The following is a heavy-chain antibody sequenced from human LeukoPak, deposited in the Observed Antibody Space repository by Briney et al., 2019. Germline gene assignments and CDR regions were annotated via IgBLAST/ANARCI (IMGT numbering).Heavy chain of an antibody. Sequence: PGGSLRLSCAASGFTFSSYAMSWVRQAPGKGLEWVSAISGSGGSTYYADSVKGRFTISRDNSKNTLYLQMNSLRAEDTAVYYCAAYYDFWSGPYYFDYWGQGTLVTXSS. J-gene: IGHJ4*02. D-gene: IGHD3-3*01. CDR3: AAYYDFWSGPYYFDY. CDR2: ISGSGGST. CDR1: GFTFSSYA. V-gene: IGHV3-23*01.